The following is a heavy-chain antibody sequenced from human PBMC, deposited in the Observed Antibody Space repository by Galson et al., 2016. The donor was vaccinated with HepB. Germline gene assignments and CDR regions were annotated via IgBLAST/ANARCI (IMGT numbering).Heavy chain of an antibody. CDR2: ITSDAVST. CDR1: KCTVGCSA. V-gene: IGHV3-64D*09. J-gene: IGHJ6*02. Sequence: AAKCTVGCSAIHGVRQAPLKRVENVSAITSDAVSTYYADSVKGRFTFSRENSKNTLYLQMSGLRAEDTAVYYCVTQYGVDVWGQGTTVTVS. CDR3: VTQYGVDV.